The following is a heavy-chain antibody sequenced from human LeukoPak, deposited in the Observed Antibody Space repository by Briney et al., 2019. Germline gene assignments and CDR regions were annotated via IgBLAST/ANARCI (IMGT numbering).Heavy chain of an antibody. D-gene: IGHD3-22*01. Sequence: ASVTVSCKASGYTFTSYDINWVRQATGQGLEWMGWMNPNSGNTGYAQKFQGRATMTRNTSISTAYMELSSLRAEDTAVYYCAKDPYDSSGYYSYFDYWGQGTLVTVSS. CDR2: MNPNSGNT. V-gene: IGHV1-8*01. J-gene: IGHJ4*02. CDR1: GYTFTSYD. CDR3: AKDPYDSSGYYSYFDY.